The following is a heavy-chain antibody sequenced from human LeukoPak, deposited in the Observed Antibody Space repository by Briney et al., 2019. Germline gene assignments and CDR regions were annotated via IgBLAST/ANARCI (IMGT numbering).Heavy chain of an antibody. CDR3: ASGLGDPYYFDY. CDR2: IWYVGSKK. Sequence: PGGSLRLSCAASGFAFRRSGMHSARQAPGKGLEGVAVIWYVGSKKHSADSVKGRFTISRDYSKNTLYLQMDSRRAEATAAYYCASGLGDPYYFDYWGQGTLVTVSS. V-gene: IGHV3-33*01. J-gene: IGHJ4*02. D-gene: IGHD3-16*01. CDR1: GFAFRRSG.